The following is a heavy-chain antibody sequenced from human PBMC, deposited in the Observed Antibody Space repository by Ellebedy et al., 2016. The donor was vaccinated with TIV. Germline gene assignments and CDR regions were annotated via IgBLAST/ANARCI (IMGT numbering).Heavy chain of an antibody. J-gene: IGHJ4*02. D-gene: IGHD3-16*01. Sequence: GESLKISCVASGFRFSSYAMHWVRQAPGKGLEWVAIASYSGRSYTADSVKGRFTISRDDSKSTVFLHMNDLRPDDTAVYYCARDYYDLFDFWGQGTLVTVSS. CDR2: ASYSGRS. CDR1: GFRFSSYA. V-gene: IGHV3-30*04. CDR3: ARDYYDLFDF.